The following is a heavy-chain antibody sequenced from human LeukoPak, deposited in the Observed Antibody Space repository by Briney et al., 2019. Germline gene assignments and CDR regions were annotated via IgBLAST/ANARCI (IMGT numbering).Heavy chain of an antibody. D-gene: IGHD3-3*01. CDR2: ISSSSSYM. V-gene: IGHV3-21*01. CDR3: ARSGLRFLEWLSVKPVDY. Sequence: PGGSLRLSCAASGFTFSSYSMNWVRQAPGKGLEWVSSISSSSSYMYYADSVKGRFTISRDNAKNSLYLQMNSLRAEDTAVYCCARSGLRFLEWLSVKPVDYWGQGTLVTVSS. CDR1: GFTFSSYS. J-gene: IGHJ4*02.